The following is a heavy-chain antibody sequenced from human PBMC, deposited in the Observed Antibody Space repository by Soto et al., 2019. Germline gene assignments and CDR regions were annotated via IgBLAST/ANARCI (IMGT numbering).Heavy chain of an antibody. V-gene: IGHV3-21*02. CDR1: GFTFSYYS. Sequence: EVQLVESGGGLLKPGGSLRLSCAASGFTFSYYSMIWVRQAPGKGLEWVSCISSSSTHIYYADSVKGRFTISRDNAKNSLYLQMNSLRAADTAVYYCARDQEAFEIWGQGTMVTVSS. J-gene: IGHJ3*02. CDR2: ISSSSTHI. CDR3: ARDQEAFEI.